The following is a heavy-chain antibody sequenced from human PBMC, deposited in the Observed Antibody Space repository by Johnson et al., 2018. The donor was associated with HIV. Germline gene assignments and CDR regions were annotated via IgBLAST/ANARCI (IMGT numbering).Heavy chain of an antibody. D-gene: IGHD5-24*01. Sequence: VQLVESGGGLVQPGGSLRLSCAVSGFIFSSYAMHCVRQAPGLGLEYISTIRSNGGSTYYANSVQGRFTISSDNSKNTLYRQMGSLRAEDMAVYYCARGGLEMATITDAFDIWGQGTMVTVSS. CDR2: IRSNGGST. CDR3: ARGGLEMATITDAFDI. J-gene: IGHJ3*02. V-gene: IGHV3-64*01. CDR1: GFIFSSYA.